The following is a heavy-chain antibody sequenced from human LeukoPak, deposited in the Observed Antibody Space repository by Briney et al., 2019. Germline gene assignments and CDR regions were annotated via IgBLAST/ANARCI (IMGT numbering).Heavy chain of an antibody. J-gene: IGHJ4*02. Sequence: GGSLRLSCAASGFTFSSYWMSWVRQAPGKGLEWVANIKQDGSEKYYVDSVKGRFTISRDNAKNSLYLQMNSLRAEDTAVYYCARGPGIAAAVRTDYWGQGTLVTVSS. CDR2: IKQDGSEK. CDR1: GFTFSSYW. V-gene: IGHV3-7*01. CDR3: ARGPGIAAAVRTDY. D-gene: IGHD6-13*01.